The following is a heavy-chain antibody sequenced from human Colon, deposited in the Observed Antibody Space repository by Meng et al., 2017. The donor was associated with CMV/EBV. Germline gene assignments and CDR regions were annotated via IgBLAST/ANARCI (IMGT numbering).Heavy chain of an antibody. CDR2: TNEDGSDK. Sequence: GESLMISCAASGSSSSNSWMIWVRRAPGKGLEWVTKTNEDGSDKYYVDSVKGRFTTLRDNAKNSVYLQMNGLRAEDTAVYYCASTGPLYGLYFCYWGQGTLVTVSS. V-gene: IGHV3-7*01. D-gene: IGHD2-8*01. CDR3: ASTGPLYGLYFCY. CDR1: GSSSSNSW. J-gene: IGHJ4*02.